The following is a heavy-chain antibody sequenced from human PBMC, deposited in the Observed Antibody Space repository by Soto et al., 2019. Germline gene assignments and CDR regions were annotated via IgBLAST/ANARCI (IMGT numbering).Heavy chain of an antibody. CDR3: ARCYCSVGSCVTCWHFDL. CDR1: GYIFNNYG. D-gene: IGHD6-19*01. CDR2: IGLYLGKT. Sequence: QGQLVQSGAEVRKPGASVKVSCQASGYIFNNYGLSWVRQVPGQGLEWVGWIGLYLGKTDYAQKFRDRVTMTADPTTNTAYMELRSLTSDDSAFYYCARCYCSVGSCVTCWHFDLWGRGTLVTVSS. V-gene: IGHV1-18*01. J-gene: IGHJ2*01.